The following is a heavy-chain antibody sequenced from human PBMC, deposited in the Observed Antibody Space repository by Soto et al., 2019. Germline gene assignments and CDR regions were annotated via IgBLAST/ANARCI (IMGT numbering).Heavy chain of an antibody. Sequence: SETLSLTCTVSGVSFRSSDYYWGWIRQPPNKGLEWIGSMHYSGSTFYNPSLKSRVTISVDTSKNQFSLKLTSVTAADTAVYYCARPGYSSSWYWFDPWGQGTLVTAPQ. CDR1: GVSFRSSDYY. J-gene: IGHJ5*02. D-gene: IGHD6-13*01. V-gene: IGHV4-39*01. CDR3: ARPGYSSSWYWFDP. CDR2: MHYSGST.